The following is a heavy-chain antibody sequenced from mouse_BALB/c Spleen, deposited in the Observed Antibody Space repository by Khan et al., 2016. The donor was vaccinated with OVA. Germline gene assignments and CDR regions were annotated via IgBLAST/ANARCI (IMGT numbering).Heavy chain of an antibody. CDR1: GYTFTSYW. Sequence: QGQLQQAGAELAKPGASVKMSCKASGYTFTSYWMHWVKQRPGQGLEWIGYINPSTGYTEYNQKFKDKATLTADKSSSTAYMQLSSLTSEDSAVYYCARKAPYGSTYHYAMDYWGQGTSVTVSS. D-gene: IGHD1-1*01. V-gene: IGHV1-7*01. J-gene: IGHJ4*01. CDR2: INPSTGYT. CDR3: ARKAPYGSTYHYAMDY.